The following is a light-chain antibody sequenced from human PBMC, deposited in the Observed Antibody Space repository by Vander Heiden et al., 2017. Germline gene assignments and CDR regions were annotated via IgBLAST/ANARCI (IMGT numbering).Light chain of an antibody. Sequence: QSVLTQPPSASGTPGRRVTISCSGNTSNIGSNSVNWYKHLPGTAPKLLIYSHNQRTSGVPDRFSGSKSGTSASLAISGLQSEDEADYYCAAWDDSLTGWVFGGGTKLTVL. J-gene: IGLJ2*01. CDR2: SHN. CDR1: TSNIGSNS. V-gene: IGLV1-44*01. CDR3: AAWDDSLTGWV.